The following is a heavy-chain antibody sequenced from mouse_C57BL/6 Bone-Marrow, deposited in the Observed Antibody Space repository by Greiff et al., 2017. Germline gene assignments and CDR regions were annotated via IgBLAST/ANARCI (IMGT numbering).Heavy chain of an antibody. CDR1: GFSFNTYA. J-gene: IGHJ4*01. CDR2: IRSKSNNYAT. CDR3: VRLYYGYAMDY. V-gene: IGHV10-1*01. D-gene: IGHD1-1*01. Sequence: EVQLVESGGGLVQPKGSLKLSCAASGFSFNTYAMNWVRQAPGKGLEWVARIRSKSNNYATYYADSVKDRFTISRDDSESMLYLQMNNLKTEDTAMDYCVRLYYGYAMDYWGQGTSVTVSS.